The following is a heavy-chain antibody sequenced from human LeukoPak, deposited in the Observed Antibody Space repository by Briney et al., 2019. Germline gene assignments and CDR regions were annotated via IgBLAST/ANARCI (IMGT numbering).Heavy chain of an antibody. CDR1: GGTFSSYA. CDR2: IIPIFGTA. CDR3: ARLAARRSGIAY. D-gene: IGHD6-6*01. V-gene: IGHV1-69*13. J-gene: IGHJ4*02. Sequence: SVKVSCKASGGTFSSYAISWVRQAPGQGLEWMGGIIPIFGTANYAQKFQGRVTITADESTSTAYMELSSLRSEDTAVYYCARLAARRSGIAYWGQGTLVTVSS.